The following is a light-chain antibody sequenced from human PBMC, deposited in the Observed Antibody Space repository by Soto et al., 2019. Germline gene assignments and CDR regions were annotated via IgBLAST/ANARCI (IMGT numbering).Light chain of an antibody. CDR3: NSHRDINPYYV. J-gene: IGLJ1*01. CDR2: EVT. CDR1: SNDVGGYNS. V-gene: IGLV2-14*01. Sequence: QSVLTQPASVSGSPGQSITISCTGTSNDVGGYNSVSWYQQYPGKAPKLLIFEVTNRPSGVSSRFSGSKSGNTASLTISGLQAEDEADYYCNSHRDINPYYVFGTGTRSPS.